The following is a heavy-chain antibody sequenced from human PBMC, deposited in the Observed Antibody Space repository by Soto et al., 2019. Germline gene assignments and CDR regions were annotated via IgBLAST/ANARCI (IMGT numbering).Heavy chain of an antibody. V-gene: IGHV1-18*01. CDR3: ARGGYCTTTSSYLAWFAP. D-gene: IGHD2-2*01. CDR1: GYTFTSYG. J-gene: IGHJ5*02. CDR2: ISAYNGNT. Sequence: QVQLVQSGAEVKKPGASVKVSCKASGYTFTSYGICWVRQAPGQGLEWMGWISAYNGNTNYAQKLQGRVTMTTVTSTSIAYMEQRSLISDDTVVYYFARGGYCTTTSSYLAWFAPWGQGSLVTVSS.